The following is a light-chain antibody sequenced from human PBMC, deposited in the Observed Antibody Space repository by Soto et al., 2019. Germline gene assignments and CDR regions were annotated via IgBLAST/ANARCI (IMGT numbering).Light chain of an antibody. CDR1: QSVSSSS. CDR3: QRYGSSPLIT. CDR2: GTS. J-gene: IGKJ5*01. V-gene: IGKV3-20*01. Sequence: ENVLTQSPGTLSLSPGERATLSCRARQSVSSSSLAWYQQRPGQAPRLLIYGTSSRATGIPDRFSGSGSGTDFTLTISRLEPEDFAVYFCQRYGSSPLITFGQGTRLEIK.